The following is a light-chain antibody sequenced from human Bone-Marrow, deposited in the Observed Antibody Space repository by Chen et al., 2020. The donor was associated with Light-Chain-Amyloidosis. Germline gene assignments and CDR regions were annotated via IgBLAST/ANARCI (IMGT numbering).Light chain of an antibody. CDR3: AVWDYDFTTPV. V-gene: IGLV1-36*01. J-gene: IGLJ3*02. Sequence: QSVLTQPPSVSEAPRQRVTISWSGSSSNIGSNPVNWYQHPPGQAPKLLIYYDDLVSSGVSDRFSGSKSGSSASPAISGLQSEDEADYYCAVWDYDFTTPVFGGGTTLTVL. CDR2: YDD. CDR1: SSNIGSNP.